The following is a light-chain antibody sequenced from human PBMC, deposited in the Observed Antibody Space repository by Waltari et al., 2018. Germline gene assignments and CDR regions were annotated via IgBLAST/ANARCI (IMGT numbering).Light chain of an antibody. Sequence: EIVLTQSPATLSLSPGERATLSCRASQSVSSYLGWYQQKPGQAPRLLISDASYRATGIPARFSGSGSETDFTLTISSLEPEDFAVYYCQQRHSWPLTFGGGTRVEI. V-gene: IGKV3-11*01. CDR1: QSVSSY. J-gene: IGKJ4*01. CDR3: QQRHSWPLT. CDR2: DAS.